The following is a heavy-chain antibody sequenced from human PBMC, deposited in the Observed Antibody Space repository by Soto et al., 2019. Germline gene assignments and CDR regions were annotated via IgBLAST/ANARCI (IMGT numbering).Heavy chain of an antibody. CDR2: IIPIFGTA. CDR1: GCTFSSYA. Sequence: GASVKVSCKASGCTFSSYAISWVRQAPGQGLEWMGGIIPIFGTANYAQKFQGRVTITADKSTSTAYMELSSLRSEDTAVYYCARGGAVTAMVGKYYYYYYGMDVWGQGATVTVSS. D-gene: IGHD5-18*01. V-gene: IGHV1-69*06. CDR3: ARGGAVTAMVGKYYYYYYGMDV. J-gene: IGHJ6*02.